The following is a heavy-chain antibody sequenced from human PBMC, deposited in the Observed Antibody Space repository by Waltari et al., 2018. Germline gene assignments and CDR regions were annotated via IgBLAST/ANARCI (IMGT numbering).Heavy chain of an antibody. CDR2: IRSKAYGETT. J-gene: IGHJ5*02. V-gene: IGHV3-49*04. D-gene: IGHD4-17*01. CDR1: GFTFVGYS. CDR3: ARDLMYGEHPLFDR. Sequence: DVQLAESGGGLVQPGRSLRLSFTTSGFTFVGYSMHWVRQAPGQGLEWVGFIRSKAYGETTDYAASVRGRFTISRDDSKSIAYLQMNSLKTEDTAIYFCARDLMYGEHPLFDRWGQGTLVTVSS.